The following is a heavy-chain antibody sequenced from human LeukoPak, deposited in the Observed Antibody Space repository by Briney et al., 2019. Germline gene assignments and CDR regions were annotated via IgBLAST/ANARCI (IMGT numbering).Heavy chain of an antibody. CDR1: GGSISSSGYY. CDR3: ARQGPDDYSNYEDWFDP. CDR2: IYYSGTT. D-gene: IGHD4-11*01. J-gene: IGHJ5*02. Sequence: SETLSLTCTVSGGSISSSGYYWGWIRQPPGKGLEWIGIIYYSGTTYYNSSLRSRVTISVDTSKNQFSLKLSSVTAADTAVYYCARQGPDDYSNYEDWFDPWGQGTLVTVSS. V-gene: IGHV4-39*01.